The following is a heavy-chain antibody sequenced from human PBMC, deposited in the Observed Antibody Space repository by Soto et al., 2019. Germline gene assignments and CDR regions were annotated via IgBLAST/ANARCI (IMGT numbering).Heavy chain of an antibody. J-gene: IGHJ3*02. CDR1: GFTFSSYA. CDR2: ISGSGGST. D-gene: IGHD2-2*01. CDR3: AKVESLWPSFDAFDI. Sequence: EVQLLESGGGLVQPGGSLRLSCAASGFTFSSYAMRWVRQAPGKGLEWVSAISGSGGSTYYADSVKGRFTISRDNSKNTLYLQMNSLRAEDTDVYYCAKVESLWPSFDAFDIWGQGTMVTVSS. V-gene: IGHV3-23*01.